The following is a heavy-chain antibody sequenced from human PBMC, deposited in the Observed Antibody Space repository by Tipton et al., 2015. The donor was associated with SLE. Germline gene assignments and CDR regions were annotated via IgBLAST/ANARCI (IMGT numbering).Heavy chain of an antibody. Sequence: TLSLTCTVSGGSISSGTYYWNWIRQPAGKGLEWIGRLYNSGNTNYNPSLKSRVTISVDTSKNQFSLKLSSVTAADTAVYYCARGYRYFDWLSSYYFDYWGQGTLVTVSS. D-gene: IGHD3-9*01. CDR1: GGSISSGTYY. J-gene: IGHJ4*02. CDR3: ARGYRYFDWLSSYYFDY. V-gene: IGHV4-61*02. CDR2: LYNSGNT.